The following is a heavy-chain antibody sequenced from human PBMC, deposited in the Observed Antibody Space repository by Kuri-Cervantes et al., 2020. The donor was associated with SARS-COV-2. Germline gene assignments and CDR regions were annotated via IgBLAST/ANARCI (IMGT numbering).Heavy chain of an antibody. D-gene: IGHD2-21*01. CDR3: ARDLWGGDY. V-gene: IGHV4-59*12. J-gene: IGHJ4*02. Sequence: SETLSLTCTVSGGSLTSYYRTWIRQTPGKGLEWIGYIYYSGTTESNPSLKIRVTMSVDASKNQFSLRLNSVTAADTAISYCARDLWGGDYWGQGILVTVSS. CDR2: IYYSGTT. CDR1: GGSLTSYY.